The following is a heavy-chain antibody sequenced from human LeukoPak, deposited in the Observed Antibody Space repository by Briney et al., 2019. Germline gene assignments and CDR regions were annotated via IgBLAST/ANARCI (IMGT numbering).Heavy chain of an antibody. CDR3: VKVRSGWYFDL. V-gene: IGHV3-13*01. CDR2: IGKAGGT. CDR1: GFSFSSDD. D-gene: IGHD3-10*01. Sequence: PGGSLRLSCAASGFSFSSDDMHWVRQVTGKGLEWVAGIGKAGGTYYPGSVEGRFTISREKAKKSLYLQIDSLRAGDTAVYYCVKVRSGWYFDLWGRGTLVTVSS. J-gene: IGHJ2*01.